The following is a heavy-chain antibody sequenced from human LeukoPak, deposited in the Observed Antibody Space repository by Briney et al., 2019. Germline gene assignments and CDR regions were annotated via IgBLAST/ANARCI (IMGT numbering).Heavy chain of an antibody. Sequence: PGGSLRLSCAASGFTVSSNYMSRVRQAPGKGLEWVSAIYSGGSTHYSDSVKGRFTISRDNSQNTLNLQMNSLRAEDTAVYYCVRDLPDYWGQGTLVTVSS. J-gene: IGHJ4*02. V-gene: IGHV3-66*01. CDR2: IYSGGST. CDR3: VRDLPDY. CDR1: GFTVSSNY.